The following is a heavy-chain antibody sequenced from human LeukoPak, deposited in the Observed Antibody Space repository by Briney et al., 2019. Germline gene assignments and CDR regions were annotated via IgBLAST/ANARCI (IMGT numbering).Heavy chain of an antibody. CDR3: AVSSSWYYFDY. J-gene: IGHJ4*02. CDR2: IYYSGST. D-gene: IGHD6-13*01. Sequence: PSETLSLTCTVSGGSISSYYWSWIRQPPGKGREGIGYIYYSGSTNYNPSLKSRVTISVDTSKNQFSLKLSSVTAADTAVYYCAVSSSWYYFDYWGQGTLVTVSS. V-gene: IGHV4-59*08. CDR1: GGSISSYY.